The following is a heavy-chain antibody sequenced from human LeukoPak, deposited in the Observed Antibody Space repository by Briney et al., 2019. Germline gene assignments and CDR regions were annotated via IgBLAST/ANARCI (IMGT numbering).Heavy chain of an antibody. CDR1: GFTLSDYY. Sequence: GGSLRLSCAASGFTLSDYYMSWIRQAPGKGLEWVSYISTGGDYIRYTDSVRGRFTISRDNARNLLYLQMNSLRADDTAVYYCVRDSGIHDYWGQGTLVTVSS. V-gene: IGHV3-11*01. J-gene: IGHJ4*02. D-gene: IGHD6-25*01. CDR3: VRDSGIHDY. CDR2: ISTGGDYI.